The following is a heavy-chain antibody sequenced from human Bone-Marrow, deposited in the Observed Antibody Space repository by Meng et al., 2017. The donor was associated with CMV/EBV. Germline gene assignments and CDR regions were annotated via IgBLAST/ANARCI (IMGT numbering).Heavy chain of an antibody. D-gene: IGHD2-8*02. Sequence: SETLSLTCTVSGGSISSGRYYWGWIRQPPGKGLEWLGNAYYGVTTYYNPSLKSRVTISLDTSKNQFSLKVNSVTAADTAVYYCVRRVTGSSFPDYWGQGTLVTVSS. J-gene: IGHJ4*02. CDR3: VRRVTGSSFPDY. CDR2: AYYGVTT. CDR1: GGSISSGRYY. V-gene: IGHV4-39*01.